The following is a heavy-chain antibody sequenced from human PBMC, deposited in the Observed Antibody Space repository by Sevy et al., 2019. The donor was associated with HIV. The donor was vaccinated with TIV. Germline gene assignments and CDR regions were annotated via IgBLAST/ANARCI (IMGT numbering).Heavy chain of an antibody. CDR3: TRDRLPSIGVTAVYGMDV. J-gene: IGHJ6*02. Sequence: GGSLRLSCTASGFTFGDYAMSWFRQAPGKGLEWVGFIRSKAYGGTTEYAASVKGRFTNSREDSKSIAYLQMNSLKTEDTAVYYCTRDRLPSIGVTAVYGMDVWGQGTTVTVSS. CDR2: IRSKAYGGTT. CDR1: GFTFGDYA. V-gene: IGHV3-49*03. D-gene: IGHD2-21*02.